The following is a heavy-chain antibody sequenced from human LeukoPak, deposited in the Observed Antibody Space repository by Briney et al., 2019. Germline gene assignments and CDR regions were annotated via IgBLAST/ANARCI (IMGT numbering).Heavy chain of an antibody. CDR2: IYTSGST. D-gene: IGHD6-19*01. V-gene: IGHV4-61*02. J-gene: IGHJ4*02. CDR3: ARDSSGWYFGY. Sequence: SQTLSLTCTVSGDSISSGSYYWSWIRQPAGKGLEWIGRIYTSGSTNYNPSLKSRFTISIDTSKNQFSLKLTSVTAADTAVYYCARDSSGWYFGYWGQGTLVTVSS. CDR1: GDSISSGSYY.